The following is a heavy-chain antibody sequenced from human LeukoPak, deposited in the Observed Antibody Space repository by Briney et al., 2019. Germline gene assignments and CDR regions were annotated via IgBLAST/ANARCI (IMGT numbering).Heavy chain of an antibody. CDR2: IYSGGST. D-gene: IGHD1-26*01. V-gene: IGHV3-53*01. J-gene: IGHJ4*02. CDR1: GLTFSSHA. CDR3: ARDEPVGATLH. Sequence: GGSLRLSCVASGLTFSSHAMTWVRQTPGKGLEWVSVIYSGGSTYYADSVKGRFTISRDNSKNTLYLQMNSLRAEDTAVYYCARDEPVGATLHWGQGTLVTVSS.